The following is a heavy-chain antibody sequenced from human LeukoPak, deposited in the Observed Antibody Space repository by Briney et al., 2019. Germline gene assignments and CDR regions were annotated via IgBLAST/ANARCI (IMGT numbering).Heavy chain of an antibody. CDR2: IYHSGST. D-gene: IGHD6-13*01. J-gene: IGHJ5*02. Sequence: PSGTLSLTCAVSGGSISSSNWWSWVRQPPGKGLEWIGEIYHSGSTNYNPSLKSRVTISVDTSKNQFSLKLSSVTAADTAVYYCATGYSSSSSYNWFDPWGQGTLVTVSS. CDR1: GGSISSSNW. V-gene: IGHV4-4*02. CDR3: ATGYSSSSSYNWFDP.